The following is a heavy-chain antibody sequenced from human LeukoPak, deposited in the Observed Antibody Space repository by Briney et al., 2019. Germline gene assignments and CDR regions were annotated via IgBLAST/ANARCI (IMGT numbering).Heavy chain of an antibody. CDR3: ARGAYYYED. CDR2: ISSGSSTI. Sequence: GGSLRLSCAASGFTFSSHSMNWVRQAPGKGLEWVSYISSGSSTIYYADSVKGRFTISRDNAKNSLYLQMNSLRAEDTAVYYCARGAYYYEDWGQGTLVTVSS. D-gene: IGHD3-22*01. CDR1: GFTFSSHS. V-gene: IGHV3-48*01. J-gene: IGHJ4*02.